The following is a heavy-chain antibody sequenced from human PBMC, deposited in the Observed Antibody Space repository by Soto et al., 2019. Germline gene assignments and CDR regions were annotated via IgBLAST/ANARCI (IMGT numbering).Heavy chain of an antibody. J-gene: IGHJ4*02. CDR1: GYSFTNYW. CDR3: AKRGTSSRWSFDS. V-gene: IGHV5-51*01. Sequence: GESLKISCKGSGYSFTNYWIGWVRQMPGKGLEWMGIIYPGDSDTKYSPSFQGQVTISVDRSISTAFLQWTSLRASDTAMYYCAKRGTSSRWSFDSWGQGTLVT. D-gene: IGHD6-6*01. CDR2: IYPGDSDT.